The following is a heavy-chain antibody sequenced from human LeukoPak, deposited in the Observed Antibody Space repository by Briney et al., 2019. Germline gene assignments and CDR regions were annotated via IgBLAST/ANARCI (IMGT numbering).Heavy chain of an antibody. CDR1: GYTFTGYY. D-gene: IGHD5-18*01. V-gene: IGHV1-2*02. CDR3: ARERGLIQLWSPGRYYYYGMDV. Sequence: ASVKVSCKASGYTFTGYYIHWVRQAPGQGLEWMGWINPNSGGTNYAQKFQGRVTMTRDTSISTAYMELSRLRSDDTAVYYCARERGLIQLWSPGRYYYYGMDVWGQGTTVTVSS. CDR2: INPNSGGT. J-gene: IGHJ6*02.